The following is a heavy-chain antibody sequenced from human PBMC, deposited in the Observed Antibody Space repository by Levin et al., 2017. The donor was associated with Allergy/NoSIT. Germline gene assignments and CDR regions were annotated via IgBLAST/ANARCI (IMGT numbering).Heavy chain of an antibody. CDR3: ARDMETFDFWSASDY. CDR2: IGSTNAYI. D-gene: IGHD3-3*01. Sequence: LSLTCAASGFTFSSYSMNWVRQAPGKGLEWVSSIGSTNAYIYYADSVKGRFTVSRDNAKNSLYLQMNSLRAEDTAVYYCARDMETFDFWSASDYWGQGPLVTVSS. CDR1: GFTFSSYS. J-gene: IGHJ4*02. V-gene: IGHV3-21*01.